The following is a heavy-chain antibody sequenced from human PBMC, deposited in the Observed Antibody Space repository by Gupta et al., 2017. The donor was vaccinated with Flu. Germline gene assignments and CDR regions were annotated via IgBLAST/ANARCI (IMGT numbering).Heavy chain of an antibody. V-gene: IGHV4-39*01. D-gene: IGHD2-15*01. CDR3: ARQQVSGGPPNFDY. CDR2: IYYNGST. Sequence: SIYYNGSTYYNPSLKSRVTISVDTSKNQFSLKLSSVTAADTAVYYCARQQVSGGPPNFDYWGQGTLVTVSS. J-gene: IGHJ4*02.